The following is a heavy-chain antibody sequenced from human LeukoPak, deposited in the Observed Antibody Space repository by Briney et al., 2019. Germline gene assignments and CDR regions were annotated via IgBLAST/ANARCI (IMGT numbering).Heavy chain of an antibody. CDR3: ARDHPPLEQLVFNAFDI. Sequence: PGGSLRLSCAASGFSFSVFWMHWVRQAPGKGPVWVSRIKTDGSITDYADSVKGRFTISRDNAKNSPYLQMNSLRAEDTAVYYCARDHPPLEQLVFNAFDIWGQGTMVTVSS. CDR1: GFSFSVFW. CDR2: IKTDGSIT. D-gene: IGHD6-13*01. J-gene: IGHJ3*02. V-gene: IGHV3-74*01.